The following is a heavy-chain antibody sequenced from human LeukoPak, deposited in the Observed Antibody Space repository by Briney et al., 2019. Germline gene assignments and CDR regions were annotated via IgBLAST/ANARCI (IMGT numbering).Heavy chain of an antibody. D-gene: IGHD2-15*01. J-gene: IGHJ4*02. CDR2: ISSSSSTI. V-gene: IGHV3-48*01. CDR1: GFTFSSYS. CDR3: ARDTDVVVVAASAY. Sequence: GGSLRLSCAASGFTFSSYSMNWVRQAPGKGLEWGSYISSSSSTIYYADSVKGRFTISRDNAKNSLYLQMNSLRAEDTAVYYCARDTDVVVVAASAYWGQGTLVTVSS.